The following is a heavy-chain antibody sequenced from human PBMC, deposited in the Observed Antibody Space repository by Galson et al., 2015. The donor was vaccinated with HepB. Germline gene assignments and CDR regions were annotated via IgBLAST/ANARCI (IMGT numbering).Heavy chain of an antibody. CDR2: FDPEDGET. V-gene: IGHV1-24*01. CDR3: ATGRMDREWNDAFDI. D-gene: IGHD1-1*01. CDR1: GYTLTELS. J-gene: IGHJ3*02. Sequence: SVKVSCKVSGYTLTELSMHWVRQAPGKGLEWMGGFDPEDGETIYAQKFQGRVTMTEDTSTDTAYMELSSLRSEDTAVYYCATGRMDREWNDAFDIWGQGTMVTVSS.